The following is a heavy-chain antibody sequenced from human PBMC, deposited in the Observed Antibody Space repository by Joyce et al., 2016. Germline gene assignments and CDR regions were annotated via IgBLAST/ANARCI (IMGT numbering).Heavy chain of an antibody. V-gene: IGHV4-30-4*01. CDR1: GGSISDDYN. Sequence: QVQLQESGPGLVKPSQTLSLTCCVSGGSISDDYNWAWIRQFPGKGLEWIAYIFYRGSTYYNPSLKSRVIMSVDTSKNQFALNLTSVTAADTAVYYCARVNPSYGDYGFDRWGQGTLVTVSS. CDR3: ARVNPSYGDYGFDR. D-gene: IGHD4-17*01. CDR2: IFYRGST. J-gene: IGHJ4*02.